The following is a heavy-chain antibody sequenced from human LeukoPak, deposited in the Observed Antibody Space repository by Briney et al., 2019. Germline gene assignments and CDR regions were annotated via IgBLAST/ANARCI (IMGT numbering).Heavy chain of an antibody. D-gene: IGHD2-2*01. Sequence: GGSLRLSCAASGFTFTTYGMHWVRQAPGKGLVWASRIMSDGRSTYADSVKGRFTISRDTAKNTLYLQMNSLRAEDTAVYYCANLGSSELRVPASQGNWGQGTLVTVSS. CDR2: IMSDGRST. CDR3: ANLGSSELRVPASQGN. J-gene: IGHJ4*02. V-gene: IGHV3-74*01. CDR1: GFTFTTYG.